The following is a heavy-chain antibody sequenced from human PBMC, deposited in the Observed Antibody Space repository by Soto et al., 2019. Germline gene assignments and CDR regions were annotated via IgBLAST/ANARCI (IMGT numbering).Heavy chain of an antibody. CDR2: ISGYTVYA. CDR1: GYSFAIFG. D-gene: IGHD2-2*01. V-gene: IGHV1-18*01. CDR3: ARYTSNYFDY. J-gene: IGHJ4*02. Sequence: QVQLVQSGGEVKRPGASVKVSCKTSGYSFAIFGITLVRQAPGQGMELMGWISGYTVYANYPERFEDRVTLSTDPATTTAFMELRSLRSDDTAVYYCARYTSNYFDYWGQGTLVTVSS.